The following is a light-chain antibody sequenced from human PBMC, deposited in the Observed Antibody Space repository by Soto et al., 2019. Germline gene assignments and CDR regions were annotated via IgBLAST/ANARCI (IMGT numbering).Light chain of an antibody. J-gene: IGLJ2*01. Sequence: QSALTKPASVSGSPGQSITISCTGTSSDVGGYNYVSWYQQHPGKAPKLMICEVSNRPSGVSNRFSGSKSGNTASLTISGLQAEDEADYYCSSYTSSSTLVVFGGGTKLTVL. CDR3: SSYTSSSTLVV. CDR2: EVS. V-gene: IGLV2-14*01. CDR1: SSDVGGYNY.